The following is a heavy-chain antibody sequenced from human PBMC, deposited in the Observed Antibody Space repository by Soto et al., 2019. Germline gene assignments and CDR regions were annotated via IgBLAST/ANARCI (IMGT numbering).Heavy chain of an antibody. D-gene: IGHD3-10*01. J-gene: IGHJ4*02. CDR3: ARERIRGGFE. V-gene: IGHV1-69*13. Sequence: APVKVSCKASGGTFSSYAISWVRQAPGQGLEWMGGIIPIFGTANYAQKFQGRVTITADESTSTAYMELSSLRSEDTAVYYCARERIRGGFEWGQGTLVTVSS. CDR2: IIPIFGTA. CDR1: GGTFSSYA.